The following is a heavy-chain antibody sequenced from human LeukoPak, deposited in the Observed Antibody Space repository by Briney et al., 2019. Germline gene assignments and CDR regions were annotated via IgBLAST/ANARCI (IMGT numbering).Heavy chain of an antibody. V-gene: IGHV1-69*05. CDR2: IIPIFGTA. D-gene: IGHD6-6*01. Sequence: SVKVSCKASGGTFSSYAISWVRQAPGQGLEWMGGIIPIFGTANYAQKFQGRVTMTTDTSTSTVYMDLRSLRSDDTAVYYCVRDLNSAARSFFDYWGQGTQVTVSS. J-gene: IGHJ4*02. CDR3: VRDLNSAARSFFDY. CDR1: GGTFSSYA.